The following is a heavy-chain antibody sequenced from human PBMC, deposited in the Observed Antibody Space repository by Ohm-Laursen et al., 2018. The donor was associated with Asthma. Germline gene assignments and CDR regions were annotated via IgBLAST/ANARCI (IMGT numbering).Heavy chain of an antibody. Sequence: GSLRLSCAASGFTFSSYGMHWVRQAPGKGLEWVSSISRSSDYIHYADSVKGRFTISRDNAKNSLHLQMNSLRAEDTAVYYCATSKPADLGISFYDYWGQGTLVTVSS. D-gene: IGHD7-27*01. V-gene: IGHV3-21*01. J-gene: IGHJ4*02. CDR3: ATSKPADLGISFYDY. CDR1: GFTFSSYG. CDR2: ISRSSDYI.